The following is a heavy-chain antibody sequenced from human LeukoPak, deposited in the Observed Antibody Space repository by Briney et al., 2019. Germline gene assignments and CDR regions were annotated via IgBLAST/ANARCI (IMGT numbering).Heavy chain of an antibody. CDR3: ARGYSGRIEGGGNWFDP. J-gene: IGHJ5*02. Sequence: PSETLSLTCAVCGGSFRGYYWSWIRQPPGKGLEWIGEINHSGSTNYNPSLKSRVTISVDTSKNQFSLKLSSVTAADTAVYYCARGYSGRIEGGGNWFDPWGQGTLVTVSS. D-gene: IGHD1-26*01. CDR1: GGSFRGYY. CDR2: INHSGST. V-gene: IGHV4-34*01.